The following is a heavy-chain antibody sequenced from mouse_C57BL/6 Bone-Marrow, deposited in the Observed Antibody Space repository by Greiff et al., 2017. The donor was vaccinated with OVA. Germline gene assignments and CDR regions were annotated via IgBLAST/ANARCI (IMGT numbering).Heavy chain of an antibody. J-gene: IGHJ3*01. D-gene: IGHD2-3*01. CDR3: AREDGKGGFAD. CDR2: IYPRSGNT. V-gene: IGHV1-81*01. Sequence: QVQLKESGAELARPGASVKLSCKASGYTFTSYGISWVKQRTGQGLEWIGEIYPRSGNTYYNEKFKGKATLTADKSSSTAYMELRSLTSEDSAVYFCAREDGKGGFADWGQGTLVTVSA. CDR1: GYTFTSYG.